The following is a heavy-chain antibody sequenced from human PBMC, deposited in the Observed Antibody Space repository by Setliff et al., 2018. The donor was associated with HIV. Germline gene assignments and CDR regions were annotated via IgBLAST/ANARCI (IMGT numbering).Heavy chain of an antibody. D-gene: IGHD3-3*01. CDR3: ARPYYNFWSGPNWFDP. CDR1: GGSFSGYY. V-gene: IGHV4-34*01. CDR2: IYYSGST. Sequence: PSETLSLTCTVYGGSFSGYYWIWIRQPPGKGLEWIGSIYYSGSTYYNPALKSRVTMSVDAAKSQFFLKVASVTAADTAVYYCARPYYNFWSGPNWFDPWGQGTLVTVSS. J-gene: IGHJ5*02.